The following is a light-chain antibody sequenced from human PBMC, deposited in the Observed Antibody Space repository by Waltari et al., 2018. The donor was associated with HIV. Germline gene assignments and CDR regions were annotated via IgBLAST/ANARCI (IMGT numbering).Light chain of an antibody. Sequence: QSVLTPPPSVSGAPGQTVTISCTGSSSNIGARAHFDVPWYQQPPGTAPKLLIYGNNNRPSGVPDRFSGSKSGASASLAITGLQAEDEADYYCQSYDTRLSGSVFGGGTKLTVL. V-gene: IGLV1-40*01. CDR2: GNN. J-gene: IGLJ3*02. CDR3: QSYDTRLSGSV. CDR1: SSNIGARAHFD.